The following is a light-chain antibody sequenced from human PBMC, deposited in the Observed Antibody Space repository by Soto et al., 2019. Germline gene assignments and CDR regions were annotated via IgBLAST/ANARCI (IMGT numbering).Light chain of an antibody. J-gene: IGKJ5*01. CDR1: QSVSSN. CDR2: GAS. V-gene: IGKV3-15*01. CDR3: QQYNVWPLIT. Sequence: EIVMTQSPATLSVSPGERATLSCRASQSVSSNLAWYQQRPGQAPRVLIFGASTRAIGIPARFSGSGSGTEFPLPISSLQSEDFAVYYCQQYNVWPLITFGQGTRLEIK.